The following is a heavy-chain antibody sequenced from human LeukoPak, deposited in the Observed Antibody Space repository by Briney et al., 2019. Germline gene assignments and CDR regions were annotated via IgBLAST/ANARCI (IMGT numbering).Heavy chain of an antibody. J-gene: IGHJ4*02. CDR1: GFTFSTYA. CDR3: AKGALVPSGTYFFAY. V-gene: IGHV3-23*01. CDR2: ISGSGGST. Sequence: GGSLRLSCAASGFTFSTYAMGWVRQAPGKGLEWVSAISGSGGSTYYADSVKGRFTVSRDNSRNTLYLQMNSLTAEDTAVYYCAKGALVPSGTYFFAYCGQGSLVVLYS. D-gene: IGHD6-13*01.